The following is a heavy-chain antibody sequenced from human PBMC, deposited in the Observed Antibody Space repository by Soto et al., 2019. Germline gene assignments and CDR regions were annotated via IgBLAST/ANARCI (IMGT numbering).Heavy chain of an antibody. CDR1: GGSISDNNW. V-gene: IGHV4-4*02. J-gene: IGHJ4*02. D-gene: IGHD2-21*01. CDR3: ARHIGVPGTRGFDY. CDR2: IYRSGTA. Sequence: QVQLQESCPGLVRPSGTLSLTCAVSGGSISDNNWCSCVRQPPGKGLEWIGEIYRSGTANYNPSLNSRVTISMDKSKNQISLHLYSVTAADSAVYYCARHIGVPGTRGFDYWGQGTLVTVSS.